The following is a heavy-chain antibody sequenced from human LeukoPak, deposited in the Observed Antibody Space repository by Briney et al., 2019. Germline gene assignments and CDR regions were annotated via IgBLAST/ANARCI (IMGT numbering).Heavy chain of an antibody. D-gene: IGHD5-24*01. CDR1: GFTFSSYA. CDR2: ISYDGSNK. Sequence: GRSLRLSCAASGFTFSSYAMHWVRQAPGKGLEWVAVISYDGSNKYYADSVKGRFTISRDNSKNTPYLQMNSLRAEDTAVYYCARDSGDGYNYTPSYWGQGTLVTVSS. V-gene: IGHV3-30-3*01. J-gene: IGHJ4*02. CDR3: ARDSGDGYNYTPSY.